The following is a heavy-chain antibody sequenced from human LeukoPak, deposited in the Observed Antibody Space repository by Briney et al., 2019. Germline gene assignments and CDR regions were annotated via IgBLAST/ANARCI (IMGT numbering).Heavy chain of an antibody. V-gene: IGHV1-18*04. CDR2: ISAYNGNT. D-gene: IGHD2-2*02. J-gene: IGHJ6*02. CDR1: GYTFTNFA. Sequence: ASVKVSCKASGYTFTNFAMNWVRQAPGQGLEWMGWISAYNGNTNYAQKLQGRVTMTTDTSTSTAYMELRSLRSDDTAVYYCARDPAYCSSTSCYIADYYGMDVWGQGTTVTVSS. CDR3: ARDPAYCSSTSCYIADYYGMDV.